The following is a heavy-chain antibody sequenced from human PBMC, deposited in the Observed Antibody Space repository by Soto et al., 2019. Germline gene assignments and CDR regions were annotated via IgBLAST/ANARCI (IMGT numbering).Heavy chain of an antibody. J-gene: IGHJ6*02. CDR1: GGTFSSYA. CDR2: IIPIFGTA. D-gene: IGHD2-2*02. CDR3: ARVLLSGPAAILLMDV. Sequence: RASVKVSCKASGGTFSSYAISWVRQAPGQGLEWMGGIIPIFGTANYAQKFQGRVTITADKSTSTAYMELSSLRSEDTAVYYCARVLLSGPAAILLMDVWGQGTTVTVSS. V-gene: IGHV1-69*06.